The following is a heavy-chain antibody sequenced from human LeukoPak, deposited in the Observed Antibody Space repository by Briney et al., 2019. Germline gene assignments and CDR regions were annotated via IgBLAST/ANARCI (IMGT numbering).Heavy chain of an antibody. CDR1: GGSISSGSYY. CDR2: IYYSGST. J-gene: IGHJ2*01. V-gene: IGHV4-39*01. CDR3: ARLYGDRYFDL. Sequence: SETLSLTCTVSGGSISSGSYYWGWIRQPPGKGLEWIGSIYYSGSTYYNPSLKSRVTISVDTSKNQFSLKLSSVTAADTAAYYCARLYGDRYFDLWGRGTLVTVSS. D-gene: IGHD4-17*01.